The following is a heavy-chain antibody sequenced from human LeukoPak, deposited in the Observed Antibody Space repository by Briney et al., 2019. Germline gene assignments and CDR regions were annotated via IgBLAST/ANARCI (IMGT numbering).Heavy chain of an antibody. D-gene: IGHD4-17*01. J-gene: IGHJ4*02. CDR2: IFYSGST. CDR3: ARQMNTVTADY. Sequence: SGTLSLTCTVSGGSISSSSYFWGWIRQSPGKGLEWIGSIFYSGSTYYNPSLNSRVTISIDTSKNQFSLRLSSVTAADTAVYYCARQMNTVTADYWGQGTLVTVSS. V-gene: IGHV4-39*01. CDR1: GGSISSSSYF.